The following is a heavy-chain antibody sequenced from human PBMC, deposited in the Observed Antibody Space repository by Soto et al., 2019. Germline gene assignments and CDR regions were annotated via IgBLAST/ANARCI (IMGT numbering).Heavy chain of an antibody. CDR1: GFTSSNVW. V-gene: IGHV3-15*07. D-gene: IGHD1-26*01. J-gene: IGHJ6*02. Sequence: EVQLVESGGGLVKPGGSLRLSCAASGFTSSNVWMNWVRQAPGEGLEWVGRIKSQADGGTIVYATPVKGRFTISRDDSKNTLYLQMNSLTTEDTAVYYCARRSGTYSPFYYYYGLDVWGQGTTVTVSS. CDR3: ARRSGTYSPFYYYYGLDV. CDR2: IKSQADGGTI.